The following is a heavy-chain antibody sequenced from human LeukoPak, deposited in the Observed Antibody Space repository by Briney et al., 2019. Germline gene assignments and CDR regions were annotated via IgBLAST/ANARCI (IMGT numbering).Heavy chain of an antibody. CDR1: GGTFSSYA. Sequence: GASVKVSCKASGGTFSSYAISWVRQAPGQGLEWMGGIIPIFGTANYAQKFQGRVTITTDESTSTAYMELSSLRSEDTAVYYCARDPWRLNRYSGSPHIRFDYWGQGTLVTVSS. D-gene: IGHD6-13*01. CDR3: ARDPWRLNRYSGSPHIRFDY. V-gene: IGHV1-69*05. J-gene: IGHJ4*02. CDR2: IIPIFGTA.